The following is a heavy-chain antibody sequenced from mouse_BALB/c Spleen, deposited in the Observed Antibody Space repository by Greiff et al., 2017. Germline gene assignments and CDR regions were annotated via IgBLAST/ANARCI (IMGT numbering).Heavy chain of an antibody. CDR1: GFSLTSYG. D-gene: IGHD1-1*02. V-gene: IGHV2-9*02. Sequence: VQLVESGPGLVAPSQSLSITCTVSGFSLTSYGVHWVRQPPGKGLEWLGVIWAGGSTNYNSALMSRLSISKDNSKSQVLLKMNSLQTDDTAMYYCARDRWGYYWYFDVWGAGTTVTVSS. CDR3: ARDRWGYYWYFDV. CDR2: IWAGGST. J-gene: IGHJ1*01.